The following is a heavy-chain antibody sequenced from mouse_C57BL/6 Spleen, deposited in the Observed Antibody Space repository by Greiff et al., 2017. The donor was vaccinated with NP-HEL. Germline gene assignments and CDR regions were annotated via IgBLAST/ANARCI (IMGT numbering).Heavy chain of an antibody. CDR2: IYPRSGNT. J-gene: IGHJ4*01. D-gene: IGHD1-1*01. CDR3: ARVYYGSSLYAMDY. Sequence: QVQLQQSGAELARPGASVKLSCKASGYTFTSYGISWVKQRTGQGLAWIGEIYPRSGNTYYNEKFKGKATLTADKSSSTAYMELRSLTSEDSAVYFCARVYYGSSLYAMDYWGQGTSVTVSS. V-gene: IGHV1-81*01. CDR1: GYTFTSYG.